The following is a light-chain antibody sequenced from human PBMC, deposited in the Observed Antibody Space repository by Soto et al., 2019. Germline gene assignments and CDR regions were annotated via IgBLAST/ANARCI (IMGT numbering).Light chain of an antibody. Sequence: QSALTQPASVSGSPGQSITISCTGTSSDVSGYNFVSWYQQHPGKAPKLMIYDVSNRPSGVSNRFSGSNSGNTASLTISGLQAEDEADYYCSSYTSNSTYVFGTGTKVTVL. J-gene: IGLJ1*01. CDR2: DVS. CDR1: SSDVSGYNF. V-gene: IGLV2-14*01. CDR3: SSYTSNSTYV.